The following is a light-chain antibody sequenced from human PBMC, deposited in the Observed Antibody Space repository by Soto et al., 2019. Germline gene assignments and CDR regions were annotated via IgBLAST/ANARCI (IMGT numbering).Light chain of an antibody. Sequence: EIFMTQSPATLALSPGESATLSCMASQSVSSNLAWHQQKPGQAPRILMYDASTRATGISARFSGSGSGTEFTLTISSLQSEDFAVYYCQQYHNWPITFGQGTRLEIK. J-gene: IGKJ5*01. CDR2: DAS. CDR3: QQYHNWPIT. CDR1: QSVSSN. V-gene: IGKV3-15*01.